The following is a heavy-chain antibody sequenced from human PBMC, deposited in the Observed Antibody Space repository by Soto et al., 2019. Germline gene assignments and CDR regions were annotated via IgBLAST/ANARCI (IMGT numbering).Heavy chain of an antibody. CDR2: ISSNVDGGTI. CDR1: GITFSNAW. Sequence: EVQLAASGGGLVKPGGSLRLSCAASGITFSNAWMTWDRQAPGHGLEGVGRISSNVDGGTIDYGAPVTGRFTISRDDSKDTVYLQMNSLKAEATAVYFCVIHPGWEYTGGDYWGQGTLVTVSS. CDR3: VIHPGWEYTGGDY. D-gene: IGHD1-26*01. J-gene: IGHJ4*02. V-gene: IGHV3-15*01.